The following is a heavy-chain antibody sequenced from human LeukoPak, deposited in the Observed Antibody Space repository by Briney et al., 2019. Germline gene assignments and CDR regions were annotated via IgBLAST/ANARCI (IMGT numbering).Heavy chain of an antibody. D-gene: IGHD3-16*02. Sequence: GGSLRLSCAASGFTFSDYYMSWIRQAPGKGLDWVSYISSSGSTIYYADSVKGRFTISRDNAKNSLYLQMNSLRAEDTAVYYCARDWREVSYLWPEFDPWGQGTLVTVSS. J-gene: IGHJ5*02. V-gene: IGHV3-11*01. CDR2: ISSSGSTI. CDR1: GFTFSDYY. CDR3: ARDWREVSYLWPEFDP.